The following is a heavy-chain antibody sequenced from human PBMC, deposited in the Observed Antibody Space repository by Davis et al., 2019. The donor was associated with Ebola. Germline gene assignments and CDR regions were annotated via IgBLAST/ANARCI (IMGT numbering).Heavy chain of an antibody. J-gene: IGHJ3*02. CDR3: ARRGGYRIDDAFDI. CDR1: GYTFSNYG. V-gene: IGHV1-2*06. CDR2: INPNSGGT. D-gene: IGHD5-18*01. Sequence: ASVKVSCKASGYTFSNYGISWVRQAPGQGLEWMGRINPNSGGTNYAQKFQGRVTMTRDTSISTAYMELSRLRSDDTAVYYCARRGGYRIDDAFDIWGQGTMVTVSS.